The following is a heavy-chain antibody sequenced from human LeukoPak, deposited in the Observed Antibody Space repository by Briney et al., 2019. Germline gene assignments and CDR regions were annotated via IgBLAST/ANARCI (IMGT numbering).Heavy chain of an antibody. CDR1: GFTCSNDW. D-gene: IGHD3-10*01. Sequence: GGSLRLSCAASGFTCSNDWMSWVRQAPGKGLEWVGNINQDGSEKYYVDSMKGRFTISRDNAKNSLYLQMNSLRAEDTAVYYCARERASESYYKAPPFDYCGQGTLVTVSS. J-gene: IGHJ4*02. CDR3: ARERASESYYKAPPFDY. CDR2: INQDGSEK. V-gene: IGHV3-7*01.